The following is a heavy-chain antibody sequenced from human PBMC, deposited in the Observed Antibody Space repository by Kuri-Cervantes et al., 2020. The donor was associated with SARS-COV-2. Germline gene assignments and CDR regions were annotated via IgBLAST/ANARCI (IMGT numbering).Heavy chain of an antibody. CDR2: ISSSGSTI. CDR3: ARDGAYYDYVWGSYRFGY. J-gene: IGHJ4*02. V-gene: IGHV3-11*04. CDR1: GFTFSDYY. D-gene: IGHD3-16*02. Sequence: GESLKISCAASGFTFSDYYMSWIRQAPGKGLEWVSYISSSGSTIYYADSVKGRFTISRDNAKNSLYLQMNSLRAEDTAVYYCARDGAYYDYVWGSYRFGYWGQGTLVTVSS.